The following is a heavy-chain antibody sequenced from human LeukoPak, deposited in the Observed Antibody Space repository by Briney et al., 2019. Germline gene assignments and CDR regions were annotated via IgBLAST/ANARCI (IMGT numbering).Heavy chain of an antibody. CDR1: GGTFSSYA. V-gene: IGHV1-2*06. D-gene: IGHD3-22*01. Sequence: ASVKVSCKASGGTFSSYAISWVRQAPGQGLEWMGRINPNSGGTNYAQKFQGRVTMTRDTSISTAYMELSRLRSDDTAVYYCARSDSSGYLVSDYFDYWGQGTLVTVSS. CDR3: ARSDSSGYLVSDYFDY. J-gene: IGHJ4*02. CDR2: INPNSGGT.